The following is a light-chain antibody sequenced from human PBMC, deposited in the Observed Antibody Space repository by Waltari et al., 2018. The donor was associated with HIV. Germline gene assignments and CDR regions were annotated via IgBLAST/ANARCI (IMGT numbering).Light chain of an antibody. CDR2: DXX. CDR1: GRNX. J-gene: IGLJ2*01. Sequence: TQAPSXSVAPGQTATXXXXXXGRNXVQWYRQKPGRAPLLVVLDXXXXSSAIPARFXXXXXXGXXTLTISXVEAGDEADYYCQVWDRGYKEAVFGGGT. V-gene: IGLV3-21*02. CDR3: QVWDRGYKEAV.